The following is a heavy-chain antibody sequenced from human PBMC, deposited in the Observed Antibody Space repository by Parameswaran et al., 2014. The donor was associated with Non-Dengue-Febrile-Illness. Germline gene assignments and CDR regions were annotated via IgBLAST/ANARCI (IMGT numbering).Heavy chain of an antibody. Sequence: PGKGLEWIGYIYYSGSTNYNPSLKSRVTISVDTSKNQFSLKLSSVTAADTAVYYCARAPRGPGDYGPRRIDYWGQGTLVTSPQ. J-gene: IGHJ4*02. D-gene: IGHD4-17*01. V-gene: IGHV4-59*13. CDR3: ARAPRGPGDYGPRRIDY. CDR2: IYYSGST.